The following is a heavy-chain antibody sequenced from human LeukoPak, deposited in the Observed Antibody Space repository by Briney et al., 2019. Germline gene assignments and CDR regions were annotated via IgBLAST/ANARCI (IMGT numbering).Heavy chain of an antibody. Sequence: PGGSLRHSCAASGFTFSDYYMSWIRQAPGKGLEWVSFISSSASTRYYADSVKGRFTISRDNAKNSLYLQMDSLRAEDTAVYYCARESSYGFDYWGQGSLVTVSS. CDR1: GFTFSDYY. CDR3: ARESSYGFDY. CDR2: ISSSASTR. D-gene: IGHD5-18*01. V-gene: IGHV3-11*01. J-gene: IGHJ4*02.